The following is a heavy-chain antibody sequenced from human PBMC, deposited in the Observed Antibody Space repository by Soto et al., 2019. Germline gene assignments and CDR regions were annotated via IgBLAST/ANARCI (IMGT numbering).Heavy chain of an antibody. CDR1: GFTFSNFW. V-gene: IGHV3-74*01. Sequence: EVQLVESGGGLVQPGGSLRLSCAASGFTFSNFWIHWVRQVPGKGLVCVSRIKGDGTKTDYAHSVKGRFTISRDNVKNILFLEMNSLKADGTAVYDCAIGLSGYYGFESWGQGTLVTVSS. D-gene: IGHD5-12*01. CDR2: IKGDGTKT. J-gene: IGHJ4*02. CDR3: AIGLSGYYGFES.